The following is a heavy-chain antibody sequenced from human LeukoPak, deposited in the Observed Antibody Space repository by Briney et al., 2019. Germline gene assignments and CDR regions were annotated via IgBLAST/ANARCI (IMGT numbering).Heavy chain of an antibody. CDR3: ARDGIQLWSFDY. CDR1: GFTVSSNY. CDR2: IYSGGST. D-gene: IGHD5-18*01. V-gene: IGHV3-66*01. Sequence: GRSLRLSCAASGFTVSSNYMSWVRQAPGKGLEWVSVIYSGGSTYYADSVKGRFTISRDNSKNTLYLQMNSLRAEDTAVYYCARDGIQLWSFDYWGQGTLVTVSS. J-gene: IGHJ4*02.